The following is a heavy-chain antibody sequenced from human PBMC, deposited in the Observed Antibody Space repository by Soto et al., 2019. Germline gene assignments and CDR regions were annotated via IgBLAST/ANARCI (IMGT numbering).Heavy chain of an antibody. CDR3: ARDQVRDILTGYSYYYGMDV. CDR1: GFTFSSYG. D-gene: IGHD3-9*01. Sequence: QVQLVESGGGVVQPGRSLRLSCAASGFTFSSYGMHWVRQAPGKGLEWVAVIWYDGSNKYYADSVKGRFTISRDNSKNTLYLQMNSLRAEDTAVYYCARDQVRDILTGYSYYYGMDVWGQGTTVTVSS. V-gene: IGHV3-33*01. J-gene: IGHJ6*02. CDR2: IWYDGSNK.